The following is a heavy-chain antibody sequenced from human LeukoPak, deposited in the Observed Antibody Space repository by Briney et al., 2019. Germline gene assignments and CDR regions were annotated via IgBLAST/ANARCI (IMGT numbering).Heavy chain of an antibody. J-gene: IGHJ5*02. D-gene: IGHD3-10*01. CDR2: MNPNSGNT. CDR3: ARGRGRRITTVRGEVNWFDP. Sequence: GASVKVSCKASGYTFTSYDINWVRQATGQGLEWMGWMNPNSGNTGYAQKFQGRVTMTRNTSISTAYMELSSLRSEDTAVYYCARGRGRRITTVRGEVNWFDPWGQGTLVTVSS. V-gene: IGHV1-8*01. CDR1: GYTFTSYD.